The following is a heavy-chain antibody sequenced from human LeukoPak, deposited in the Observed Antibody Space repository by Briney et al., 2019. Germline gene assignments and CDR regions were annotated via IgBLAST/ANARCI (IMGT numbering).Heavy chain of an antibody. CDR3: ASRSTMIVVADDAFDI. V-gene: IGHV1-2*02. CDR1: GYTFTGYY. D-gene: IGHD3-22*01. Sequence: GASVKVSCKASGYTFTGYYMHWVRQAPGQGLEWMGWINPNSGGTNYAQKFQGRVTMTRDTSISTAYMELSRLRSDDTAVYYCASRSTMIVVADDAFDIWGQGTMVTVSS. J-gene: IGHJ3*02. CDR2: INPNSGGT.